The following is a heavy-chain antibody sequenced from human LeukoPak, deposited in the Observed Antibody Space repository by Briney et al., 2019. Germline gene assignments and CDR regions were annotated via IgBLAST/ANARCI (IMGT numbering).Heavy chain of an antibody. CDR3: ASEIIFGSFDY. J-gene: IGHJ4*02. CDR1: GFTFSSYA. D-gene: IGHD3-3*01. CDR2: ISYDGSNK. V-gene: IGHV3-30*04. Sequence: GGSLRLSCAASGFTFSSYAMHWVRQAPGKGLEGVAVISYDGSNKYYADSVKGRFTISRDNYKNTLYLQMNSLRAEDTAVYYCASEIIFGSFDYWGQGTLVTVSS.